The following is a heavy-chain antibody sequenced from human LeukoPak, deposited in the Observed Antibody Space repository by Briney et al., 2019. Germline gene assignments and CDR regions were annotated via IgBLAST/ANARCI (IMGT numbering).Heavy chain of an antibody. J-gene: IGHJ4*02. CDR2: IYYSGST. CDR3: ARTTDFDY. D-gene: IGHD4-17*01. V-gene: IGHV4-59*08. CDR1: GGSISSYY. Sequence: SSETLSLTCTVSGGSISSYYWSWIRQPPGKGLEWIGYIYYSGSTYYNPSLKSRVTISIDTSKNQFSLKLNSVTAADTAVYYCARTTDFDYWGQGTLVTVSS.